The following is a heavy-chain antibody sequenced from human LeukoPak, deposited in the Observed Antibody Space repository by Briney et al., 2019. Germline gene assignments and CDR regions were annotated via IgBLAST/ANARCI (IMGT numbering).Heavy chain of an antibody. CDR1: GYTFTGYY. J-gene: IGHJ3*02. V-gene: IGHV1-46*01. Sequence: ASVKVSCKASGYTFTGYYMHWVRQAPGQGLEWMGIINPSGGGTSYAQKFQGRVTMTRDTSTSTVYMELSSLRSEDTAVYYCARDMTTVTTSFEAFDIWGQGTMVTVSS. CDR3: ARDMTTVTTSFEAFDI. CDR2: INPSGGGT. D-gene: IGHD4-17*01.